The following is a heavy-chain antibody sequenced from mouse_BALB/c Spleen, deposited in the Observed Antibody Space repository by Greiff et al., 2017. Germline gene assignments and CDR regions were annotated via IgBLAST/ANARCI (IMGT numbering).Heavy chain of an antibody. J-gene: IGHJ1*01. V-gene: IGHV1-4*02. D-gene: IGHD2-10*01. Sequence: VQLQQSAAELARPGASVKMSCKASGYTFTSYTMHWVKQRPGQGLEWIGYINPSSGYTEYNQKFKDKTTLTADKSSSTAYMQLSSLTSEDSAVYYCARLRVSPTRYFDVWGAGTTVTVSS. CDR1: GYTFTSYT. CDR2: INPSSGYT. CDR3: ARLRVSPTRYFDV.